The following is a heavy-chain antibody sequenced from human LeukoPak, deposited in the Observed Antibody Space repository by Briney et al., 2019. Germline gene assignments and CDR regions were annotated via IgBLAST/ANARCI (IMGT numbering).Heavy chain of an antibody. V-gene: IGHV4-39*01. D-gene: IGHD6-19*01. Sequence: SETLSLTCNVSGGSIRSGSYYWGWIRQAPGRGLEWIGSIYYSGSTYYNPSLKSRVTITADTPNNQFSLKLSSVAAADTAMYYCVRHLGYGRGWFRFDPWGQGTLVTVSS. CDR1: GGSIRSGSYY. J-gene: IGHJ5*02. CDR2: IYYSGST. CDR3: VRHLGYGRGWFRFDP.